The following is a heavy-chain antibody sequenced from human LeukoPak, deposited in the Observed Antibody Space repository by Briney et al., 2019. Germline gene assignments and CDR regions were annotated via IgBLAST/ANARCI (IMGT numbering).Heavy chain of an antibody. CDR1: GYSFTNYA. CDR2: IHPSTGNP. CDR3: ARAFQSLGGLSLPDY. V-gene: IGHV7-4-1*02. D-gene: IGHD3-16*02. J-gene: IGHJ4*02. Sequence: GASVTVSCKASGYSFTNYAMNWVRQAPGQGLEGMGWIHPSTGNPTYAQGFTGRFVFSLDTSVSTTYLQISSLKAEDTAVYFCARAFQSLGGLSLPDYWGQGTLLTVSS.